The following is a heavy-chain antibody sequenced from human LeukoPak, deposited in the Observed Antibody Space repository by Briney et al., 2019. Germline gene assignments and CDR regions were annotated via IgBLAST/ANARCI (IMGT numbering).Heavy chain of an antibody. CDR3: ARGSFWSGYYTYYYYYYMDV. D-gene: IGHD3-3*01. Sequence: ASVKVSCKASGYTFTSYDINWVRQATGQGLEWMGWMNPNSGNTGYAQKFQGRVTITRNTSISTAYMELSSLRSEDTAVYYCARGSFWSGYYTYYYYYYMDVWGKGTTVTVSS. J-gene: IGHJ6*03. CDR1: GYTFTSYD. V-gene: IGHV1-8*03. CDR2: MNPNSGNT.